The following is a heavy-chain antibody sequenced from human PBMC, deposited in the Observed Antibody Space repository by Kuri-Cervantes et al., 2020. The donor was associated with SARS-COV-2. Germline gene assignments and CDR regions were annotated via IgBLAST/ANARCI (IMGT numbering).Heavy chain of an antibody. CDR3: ARNRGPYSPDFDY. V-gene: IGHV4-39*07. CDR1: GGSISSSSYY. D-gene: IGHD4-11*01. J-gene: IGHJ4*02. CDR2: IYYSGST. Sequence: GSLRLSCTVSGGSISSSSYYWGWIRQPPGKGLEWIGSIYYSGSTYYNPSLKSRVTISVDTSKNQFSLKLSSVTAADTAVYYCARNRGPYSPDFDYWGQGTLVTVSS.